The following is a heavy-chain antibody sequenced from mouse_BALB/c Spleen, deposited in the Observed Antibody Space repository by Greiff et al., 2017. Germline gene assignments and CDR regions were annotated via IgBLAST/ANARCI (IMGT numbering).Heavy chain of an antibody. CDR2: ISSGSSTI. D-gene: IGHD1-1*01. J-gene: IGHJ2*01. V-gene: IGHV5-17*02. CDR3: ARWSYYGSSFDY. Sequence: EVQRVESGGGLVQPGGSRKLSCAASGFTFSSFGMHWVRQAPEKGLEWVAYISSGSSTIYYADTVKGRFTISRDNPKNTLFLQMTSLRSEDTAMYYCARWSYYGSSFDYWGQGTTLTVSS. CDR1: GFTFSSFG.